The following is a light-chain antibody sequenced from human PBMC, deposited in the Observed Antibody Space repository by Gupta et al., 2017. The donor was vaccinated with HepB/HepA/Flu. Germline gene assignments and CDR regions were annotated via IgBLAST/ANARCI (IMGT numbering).Light chain of an antibody. Sequence: DIPLTASPSSLSASVADRVTITCRASESISKMLAWYQQKPGKAPKLLIYQASTVETGIPSRLSGSGAGADFTLTISSLQPDDFANYYCQQDDSTLRTFGEGTKVEIK. CDR2: QAS. J-gene: IGKJ4*02. V-gene: IGKV1-5*03. CDR3: QQDDSTLRT. CDR1: ESISKM.